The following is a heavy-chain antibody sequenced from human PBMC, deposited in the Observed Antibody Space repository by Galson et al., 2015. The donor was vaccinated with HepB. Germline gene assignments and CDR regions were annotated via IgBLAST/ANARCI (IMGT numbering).Heavy chain of an antibody. J-gene: IGHJ4*02. D-gene: IGHD3-3*01. CDR2: FDPEDGVT. V-gene: IGHV1-24*01. CDR1: GYTLTELS. CDR3: ATGIITIFGVVIPLDY. Sequence: SVKVSCKVSGYTLTELSMHWVRQAPGKGLEWMGGFDPEDGVTIYAQKFQGRVTMTEDTSTGTAYMELSSLRSEDTAVYYCATGIITIFGVVIPLDYWGQGTLVTVSS.